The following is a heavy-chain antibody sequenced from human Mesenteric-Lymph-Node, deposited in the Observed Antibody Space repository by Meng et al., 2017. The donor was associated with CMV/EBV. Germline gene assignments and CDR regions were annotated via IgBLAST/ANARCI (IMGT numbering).Heavy chain of an antibody. CDR3: ARDLNYYSNYYYYGMDV. Sequence: SETLSLTCAVSGGSISSSNWWSWVRQPPGKGLEWIGEIYHSGSTNYNPSLKSRVTISVDKSKNQFSLKLSSVTAADTAVYYCARDLNYYSNYYYYGMDVWGQGTTVTVSS. CDR1: GGSISSSNW. V-gene: IGHV4-4*02. J-gene: IGHJ6*02. D-gene: IGHD4-11*01. CDR2: IYHSGST.